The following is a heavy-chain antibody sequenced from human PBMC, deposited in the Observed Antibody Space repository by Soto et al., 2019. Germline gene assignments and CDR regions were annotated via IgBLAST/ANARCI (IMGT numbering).Heavy chain of an antibody. CDR1: GFTFDDYA. CDR3: AKDIAQWLDDGTFDY. J-gene: IGHJ4*02. Sequence: GGSLRLSCAASGFTFDDYAMHWVRQAPGKGLEWVSGISWNSGSIGYADSVKGRFTISRDNAKNSLYLQMNSLRAEDTALYYCAKDIAQWLDDGTFDYWGQGTLVTVSS. D-gene: IGHD6-19*01. CDR2: ISWNSGSI. V-gene: IGHV3-9*01.